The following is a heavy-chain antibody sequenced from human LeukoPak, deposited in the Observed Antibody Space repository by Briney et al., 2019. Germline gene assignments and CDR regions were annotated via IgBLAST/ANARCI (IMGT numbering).Heavy chain of an antibody. Sequence: PSETLSLTCTVSGGSISSYYWSWIRQPAGKGLEWIGRIYTSGSTNYNPSLKSRVTMSVDTSKNQFSLKLSSVTAADTAVYYCARALRQQLVTYFDYWGQGTLVTVSS. V-gene: IGHV4-4*07. D-gene: IGHD6-13*01. J-gene: IGHJ4*02. CDR2: IYTSGST. CDR3: ARALRQQLVTYFDY. CDR1: GGSISSYY.